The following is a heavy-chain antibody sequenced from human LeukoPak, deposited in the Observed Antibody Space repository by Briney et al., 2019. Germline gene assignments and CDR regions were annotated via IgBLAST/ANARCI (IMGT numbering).Heavy chain of an antibody. CDR1: GFTFSSYS. D-gene: IGHD6-13*01. CDR2: ISSSSSYI. Sequence: PGGSLRLSCAASGFTFSSYSMNWVRQAPGKGLQWVSSISSSSSYIYYADSVKGRFTISRDNAKNSLYLQMNSLRAEDTAVYYCARSIVPAGTSSVDYWGQGTLVTVSS. J-gene: IGHJ4*02. V-gene: IGHV3-21*01. CDR3: ARSIVPAGTSSVDY.